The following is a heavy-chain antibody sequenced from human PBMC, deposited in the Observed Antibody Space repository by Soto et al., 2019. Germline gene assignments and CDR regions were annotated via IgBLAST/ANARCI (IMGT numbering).Heavy chain of an antibody. V-gene: IGHV1-18*01. CDR1: GYTFTSYG. Sequence: ASVKVSCKASGYTFTSYGISWVRQAPGQGLEWKEWISAYNGNTNYAQKLQGRVTMTTDTSTSTAYMELRSLRSDDTAVYYCAREPSYYYDSEGFDYWGQGTLVTVSS. CDR3: AREPSYYYDSEGFDY. CDR2: ISAYNGNT. J-gene: IGHJ4*02. D-gene: IGHD3-22*01.